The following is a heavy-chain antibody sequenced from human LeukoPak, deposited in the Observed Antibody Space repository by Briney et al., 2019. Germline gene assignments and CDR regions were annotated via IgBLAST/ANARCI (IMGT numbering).Heavy chain of an antibody. J-gene: IGHJ4*02. CDR3: AGGQRKNYYCGSGSQSYSGRYYFDY. V-gene: IGHV4-34*01. D-gene: IGHD3-10*01. Sequence: PSETLSLTCAVYGGAFSGFYWSWIRQPPGKGRGWIGGNKHSGSTTYNPSPKSRVTLSVDTSKTQFSLKLNSVTAADTAVYYCAGGQRKNYYCGSGSQSYSGRYYFDYWGQGTLVTVSS. CDR2: NKHSGST. CDR1: GGAFSGFY.